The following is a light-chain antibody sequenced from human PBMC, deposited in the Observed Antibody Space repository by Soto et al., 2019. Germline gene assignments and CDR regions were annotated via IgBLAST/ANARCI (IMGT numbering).Light chain of an antibody. CDR3: CSYAGSPHVV. J-gene: IGLJ2*01. CDR2: DVS. Sequence: QSALTQPRSVSGSPGQSVTISCTGTSSDVGGYNYVSWYQQHPGKAPQLMIYDVSKRPSGVPDRFSGSKSGNTASLTISGLQAEDEADYYCCSYAGSPHVVFGGGTKLTVL. CDR1: SSDVGGYNY. V-gene: IGLV2-11*01.